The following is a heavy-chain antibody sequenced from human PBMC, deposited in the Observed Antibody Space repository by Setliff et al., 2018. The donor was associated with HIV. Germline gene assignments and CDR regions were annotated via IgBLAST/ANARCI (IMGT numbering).Heavy chain of an antibody. CDR1: GGSFSGNY. Sequence: SETLSLTCAVYGGSFSGNYWTWIRQPPGKGLERIGEINHRGTTKYNPSLKSRVTISKDMSKNQFPLRLTSATVADTAVYYCARGFEGYCSGATCHWLDSWGQGTLVTVSS. J-gene: IGHJ5*01. CDR2: INHRGTT. CDR3: ARGFEGYCSGATCHWLDS. V-gene: IGHV4-34*01. D-gene: IGHD2-15*01.